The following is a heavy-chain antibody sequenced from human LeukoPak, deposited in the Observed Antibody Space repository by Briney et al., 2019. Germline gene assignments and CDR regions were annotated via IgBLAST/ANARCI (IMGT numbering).Heavy chain of an antibody. D-gene: IGHD3-10*01. Sequence: SETLSLTCTVSGGSISTYYWSWIRQPPGKGLEWIGYIYYSGSTNYNPSLKSRVTISVDTSKNQFSLKLSSVTAADTAVYYCARNYYGSGSYYSFDHWGQGTLVTVSS. CDR2: IYYSGST. CDR3: ARNYYGSGSYYSFDH. J-gene: IGHJ4*02. V-gene: IGHV4-59*01. CDR1: GGSISTYY.